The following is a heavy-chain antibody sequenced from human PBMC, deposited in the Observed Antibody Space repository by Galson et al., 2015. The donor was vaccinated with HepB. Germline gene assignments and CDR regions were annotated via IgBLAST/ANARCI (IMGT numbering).Heavy chain of an antibody. V-gene: IGHV3-30*04. CDR1: GFTFSAYS. CDR2: ISNDGRNR. CDR3: TREEYGNGWYGPALGNWFDP. Sequence: SLRLSCAASGFTFSAYSIHWVRQAPGKGLEWVALISNDGRNRHYADSVKGRFTISRANSKNTVYLQMNSLRTEDTAIYFCTREEYGNGWYGPALGNWFDPWGQGTVVTVSS. D-gene: IGHD6-19*01. J-gene: IGHJ5*02.